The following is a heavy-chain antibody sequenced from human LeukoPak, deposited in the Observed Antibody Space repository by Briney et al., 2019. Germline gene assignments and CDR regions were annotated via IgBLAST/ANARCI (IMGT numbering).Heavy chain of an antibody. V-gene: IGHV3-66*01. CDR2: IYSGGST. CDR3: ARVGNYYGSGSGGFWFDP. D-gene: IGHD3-10*01. CDR1: GFTVSSNY. Sequence: GGSLRLSCAASGFTVSSNYMSWVRQAPGKGLEWVSVIYSGGSTYYADSVKGRFTISRDNSKNTLYLQMNSLRAEDTAVYYCARVGNYYGSGSGGFWFDPWGQGTLVTVSS. J-gene: IGHJ5*02.